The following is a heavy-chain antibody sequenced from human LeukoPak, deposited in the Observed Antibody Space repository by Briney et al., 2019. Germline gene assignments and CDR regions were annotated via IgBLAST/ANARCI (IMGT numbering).Heavy chain of an antibody. CDR1: GGSISNYY. J-gene: IGHJ4*02. D-gene: IGHD1-26*01. CDR3: AREGYSGTFDY. Sequence: SETLSLTCTVSGGSISNYYWSWIRQPPGKGLDWIGYIYYTGSTNSNPSLKSRVTISVDTSKNQFSLKLSSVTAADTAVYYCAREGYSGTFDYWGQGTLVTVSS. V-gene: IGHV4-59*01. CDR2: IYYTGST.